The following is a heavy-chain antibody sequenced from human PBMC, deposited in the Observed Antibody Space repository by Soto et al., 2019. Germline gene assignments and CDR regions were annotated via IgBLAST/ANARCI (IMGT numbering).Heavy chain of an antibody. CDR3: RGSGWPPDAFDI. CDR1: GFTFSSYA. D-gene: IGHD6-19*01. J-gene: IGHJ3*02. CDR2: ISGSGGST. V-gene: IGHV3-23*01. Sequence: PGGSLRLSCAASGFTFSSYAMSWVRQAPGKGLEWVSAISGSGGSTYYADSVKGRFTISRDNSKNTLYLQMNSLRAEDTAVYYARGSGWPPDAFDIWGQGTMVTVSS.